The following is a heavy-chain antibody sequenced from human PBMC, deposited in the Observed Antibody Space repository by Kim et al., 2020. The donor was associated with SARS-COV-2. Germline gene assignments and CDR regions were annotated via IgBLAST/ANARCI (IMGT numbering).Heavy chain of an antibody. J-gene: IGHJ4*02. D-gene: IGHD3-22*01. CDR1: GFTFSSYG. Sequence: GGSLRLSCAASGFTFSSYGMHWVRQAPGKGLEWVAVISYDGSNKYYADSVKGRFTISRDNSKNTLYLQMNSLRAEDTAVYYCARDPSTLDYDSSGYLFDYWGQGTLVTVSS. V-gene: IGHV3-33*05. CDR3: ARDPSTLDYDSSGYLFDY. CDR2: ISYDGSNK.